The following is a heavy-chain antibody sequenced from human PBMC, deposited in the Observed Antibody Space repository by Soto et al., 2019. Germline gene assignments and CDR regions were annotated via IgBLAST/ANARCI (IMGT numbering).Heavy chain of an antibody. V-gene: IGHV3-23*01. CDR1: GFTFSNYA. CDR2: ISASGRDT. Sequence: GGSLRLSCAASGFTFSNYAMSWVRQAPGKGLEWVSGISASGRDTYYADSVKDRFTISRDNSKNTVFLQLNSLRADDTAIYYCAKGKSSGWYYFDYWGQGTPVTVSS. CDR3: AKGKSSGWYYFDY. D-gene: IGHD6-19*01. J-gene: IGHJ4*02.